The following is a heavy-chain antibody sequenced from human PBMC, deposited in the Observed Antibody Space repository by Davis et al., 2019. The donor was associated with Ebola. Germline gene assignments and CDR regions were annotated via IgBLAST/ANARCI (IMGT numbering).Heavy chain of an antibody. CDR3: ARTNRGWPFDY. Sequence: PGGSLRLSCAASGFIFSDHYMDWVRQAPGKGLEWVGRTRNKAKSYTTEYAASVKGRFSISRDDSKNSLYLQMNSLKTEDTAVYYCARTNRGWPFDYWGQGTLVTVSS. V-gene: IGHV3-72*01. D-gene: IGHD6-19*01. CDR1: GFIFSDHY. J-gene: IGHJ4*02. CDR2: TRNKAKSYTT.